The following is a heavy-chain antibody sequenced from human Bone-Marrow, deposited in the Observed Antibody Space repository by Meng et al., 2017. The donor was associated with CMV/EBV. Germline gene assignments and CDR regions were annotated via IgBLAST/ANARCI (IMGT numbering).Heavy chain of an antibody. D-gene: IGHD3-3*01. CDR2: IYYSGAT. Sequence: ESLKISCTVSGGSVSSGSHYWSWIRQPPGKGLEWIGYIYYSGATNYNPSLKSRIAMSVDTFKNQFSLKLSSVTAADTAVYYCARTFDFWSGFSEWFFDLWGRGTLVTVSS. CDR3: ARTFDFWSGFSEWFFDL. J-gene: IGHJ2*01. CDR1: GGSVSSGSHY. V-gene: IGHV4-61*01.